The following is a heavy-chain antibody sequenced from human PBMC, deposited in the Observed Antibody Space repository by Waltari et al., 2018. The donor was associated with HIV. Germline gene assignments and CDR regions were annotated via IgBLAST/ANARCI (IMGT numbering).Heavy chain of an antibody. CDR2: IYHSGST. V-gene: IGHV4-38-2*01. J-gene: IGHJ4*02. CDR3: ASIHMREEH. Sequence: QVQLQESGPGLVKPSETLSLTCAVSGYSISSGDYWGWIRRPPGKGLEWIGSIYHSGSTYYNPSLKSRVTISVDTSKNQFSLKLSSVTAADTAVYYCASIHMREEHWGQGTLVTVSS. CDR1: GYSISSGDY.